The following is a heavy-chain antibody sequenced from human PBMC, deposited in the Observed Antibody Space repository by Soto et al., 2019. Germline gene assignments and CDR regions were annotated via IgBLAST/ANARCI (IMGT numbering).Heavy chain of an antibody. Sequence: GGSLRLSCSASGFTFSSYAMHWVRQAPGKGLEYVSAISSNGGSTYYADSVKGRFTISRDNSKNTLYLQMSSLRAEDTAVYYCVKETRQALTGTDYYYYYGMDVWGQGTTVTVSS. V-gene: IGHV3-64D*08. CDR1: GFTFSSYA. D-gene: IGHD1-20*01. CDR2: ISSNGGST. CDR3: VKETRQALTGTDYYYYYGMDV. J-gene: IGHJ6*02.